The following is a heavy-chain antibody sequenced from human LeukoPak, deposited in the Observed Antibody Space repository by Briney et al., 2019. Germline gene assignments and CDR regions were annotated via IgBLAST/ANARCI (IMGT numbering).Heavy chain of an antibody. D-gene: IGHD3-22*01. J-gene: IGHJ1*01. CDR1: GITFSSYS. CDR2: ISSSGSTK. CDR3: ARVRYYDSSGYLWYFQH. V-gene: IGHV3-48*01. Sequence: PGGSLRLSCGASGITFSSYSMNWVRQAPGKGLEWVSYISSSGSTKYYADSVKGRFTISRDNARNSLYLQMNSLRAEDTAVYYCARVRYYDSSGYLWYFQHWGQGTLVTVSS.